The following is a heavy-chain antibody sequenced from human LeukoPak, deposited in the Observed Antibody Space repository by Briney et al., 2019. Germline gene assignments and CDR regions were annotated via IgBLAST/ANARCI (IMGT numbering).Heavy chain of an antibody. D-gene: IGHD5-24*01. CDR2: IIPILGIA. CDR3: ASYRDGYNYFDY. CDR1: GGTFSGYA. V-gene: IGHV1-69*04. J-gene: IGHJ4*02. Sequence: ASVKVSCKASGGTFSGYAISWVRQAPGQGLEWMGRIIPILGIANYAQKFQGRVTITADKSTSTAYMELSSLRSEDTAVYYCASYRDGYNYFDYWGQGTLVTVSS.